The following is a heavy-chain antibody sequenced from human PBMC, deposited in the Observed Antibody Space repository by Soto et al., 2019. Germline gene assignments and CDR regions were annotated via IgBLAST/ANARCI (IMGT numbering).Heavy chain of an antibody. D-gene: IGHD6-13*01. V-gene: IGHV3-49*03. Sequence: GGSLRLSCTASGFTFGDYAMSWFRQAPGKGLEWVGFIRSKAYGGTTEYAASVKGRFTISRYDSKSIAYLQMNSLKTEDTAVYYCTRDGPHGVPSGSSSWYDYWGQGTLVTVSS. J-gene: IGHJ4*02. CDR2: IRSKAYGGTT. CDR1: GFTFGDYA. CDR3: TRDGPHGVPSGSSSWYDY.